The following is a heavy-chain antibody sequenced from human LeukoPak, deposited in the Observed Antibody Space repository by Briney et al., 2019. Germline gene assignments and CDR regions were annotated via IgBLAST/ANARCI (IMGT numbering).Heavy chain of an antibody. CDR1: GFTFSSYA. D-gene: IGHD2-2*01. J-gene: IGHJ6*04. CDR3: ARVIVVVPAAMDV. Sequence: GGSLRLSCAASGFTFSSYAMHWVRQAPGKGLEWVAVISYDGSNKYYADTVKGRFTISRDNSKNTLYLQMNSLRAEDTAVYYCARVIVVVPAAMDVWGKGTTVTVSS. CDR2: ISYDGSNK. V-gene: IGHV3-30-3*01.